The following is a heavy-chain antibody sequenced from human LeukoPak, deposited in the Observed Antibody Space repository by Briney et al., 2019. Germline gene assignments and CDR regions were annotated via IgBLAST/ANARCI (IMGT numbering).Heavy chain of an antibody. CDR1: GGSISSYY. CDR3: ARAWVVRGVITNPYYLDY. CDR2: IYYSGST. Sequence: PSETLSLTCTVSGGSISSYYWSWIRQPPVKGLEWIGYIYYSGSTNYNPSLKSRVTISVDTSKNQFSLKLSSVTAADTAVYYCARAWVVRGVITNPYYLDYWGQGTLVTVSS. D-gene: IGHD3-10*01. J-gene: IGHJ4*02. V-gene: IGHV4-59*08.